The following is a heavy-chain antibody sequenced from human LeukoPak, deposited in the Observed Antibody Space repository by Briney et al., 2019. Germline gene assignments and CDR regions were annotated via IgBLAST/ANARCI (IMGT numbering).Heavy chain of an antibody. J-gene: IGHJ4*02. CDR3: ARLAESSLGGDY. D-gene: IGHD6-19*01. CDR1: EFTVSGDY. V-gene: IGHV3-66*02. Sequence: GGSLTLFCAASEFTVSGDYMTWVRQAPGKGLEWVSVNHSRGYTYYADPVNGRFTISRDNSKNTLYLQMNSLSAEDTAVYYCARLAESSLGGDYWGQGTLVTVSS. CDR2: NHSRGYT.